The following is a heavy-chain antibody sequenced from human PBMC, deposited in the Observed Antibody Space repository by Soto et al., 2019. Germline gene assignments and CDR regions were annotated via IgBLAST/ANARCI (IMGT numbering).Heavy chain of an antibody. D-gene: IGHD2-15*01. Sequence: LSLTCAVYGGSFSGYYWSWIRQPPGKGLEWIGEINHSGSTNYNPSLKSRVTISVDASKNQSSLKLSSVTAADTAVYYCASDPTEGYCSGGSCYRNDYWGQGTLVTVSS. CDR1: GGSFSGYY. CDR2: INHSGST. CDR3: ASDPTEGYCSGGSCYRNDY. J-gene: IGHJ4*02. V-gene: IGHV4-34*01.